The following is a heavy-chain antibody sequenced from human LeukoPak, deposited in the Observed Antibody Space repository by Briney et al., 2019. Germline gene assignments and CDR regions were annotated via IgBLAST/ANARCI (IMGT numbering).Heavy chain of an antibody. D-gene: IGHD1-1*01. CDR2: ISSSGSS. V-gene: IGHV4-4*07. J-gene: IGHJ4*02. Sequence: SDTLSLTCTVSGDSISSYYWTWIRQPAGKGLERIGRISSSGSSNYNPSLRSRVTMSVDTSKNQFSLKLTSVTAADTAVYYCARGSSSNWNVFDYWGQGTLVTVSS. CDR3: ARGSSSNWNVFDY. CDR1: GDSISSYY.